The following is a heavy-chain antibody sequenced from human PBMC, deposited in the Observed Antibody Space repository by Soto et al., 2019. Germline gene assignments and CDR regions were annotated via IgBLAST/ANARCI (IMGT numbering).Heavy chain of an antibody. CDR3: ARGLVSAIRQEEDYGMDV. J-gene: IGHJ6*02. CDR2: ISAYNGNT. V-gene: IGHV1-18*01. CDR1: GYTFSSYG. D-gene: IGHD2-2*01. Sequence: QVQLVQSGVEVKKPGASVKVSCKASGYTFSSYGITWVRQAPGQGLEWMGWISAYNGNTKHAQKFQGRVTMTTDIFTSTADMELRGLRSDDTAVYYCARGLVSAIRQEEDYGMDVWGQGTTVTVSS.